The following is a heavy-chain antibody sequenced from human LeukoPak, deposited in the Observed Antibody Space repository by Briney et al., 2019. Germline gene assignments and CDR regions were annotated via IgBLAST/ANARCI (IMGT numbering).Heavy chain of an antibody. J-gene: IGHJ4*02. CDR1: GYTFTGYY. CDR3: ARGFPMIVVYFDY. V-gene: IGHV1-2*02. D-gene: IGHD3-22*01. CDR2: INPNSGGT. Sequence: ASVKVSCKASGYTFTGYYMHWVRQAPGQGLEWMGWINPNSGGTNHAQKFQGRVTMTRDTSISTAYMELSRLRSDDTAVYYCARGFPMIVVYFDYWGQGTLVTVSS.